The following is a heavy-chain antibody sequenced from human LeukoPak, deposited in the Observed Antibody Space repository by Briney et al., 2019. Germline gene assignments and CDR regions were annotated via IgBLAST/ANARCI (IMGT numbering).Heavy chain of an antibody. CDR1: EFTFSSYW. J-gene: IGHJ4*02. CDR3: ARGRMSFDY. Sequence: GGSLRLSCAASEFTFSSYWMGWVRQAPGKGLEWMANIKQDGSEKYYVDSVKGRFTISRDNAKNSLYLQMNSLRAEDTAVYYCARGRMSFDYWGQGTLVTVSS. V-gene: IGHV3-7*03. CDR2: IKQDGSEK.